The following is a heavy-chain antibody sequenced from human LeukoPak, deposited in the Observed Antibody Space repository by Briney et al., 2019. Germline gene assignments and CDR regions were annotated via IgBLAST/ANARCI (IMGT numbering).Heavy chain of an antibody. CDR3: ARATTYDILTGYFDY. D-gene: IGHD3-9*01. Sequence: GGSLRLSCAASGFTFSSYSMNWVRQAPGKGLEWVSSISSSSSYIYYAESVKGRFTMSRDNAKNSLYLQMNSLRAEDTAVYYCARATTYDILTGYFDYWGQGTLVTVSS. CDR2: ISSSSSYI. CDR1: GFTFSSYS. J-gene: IGHJ4*02. V-gene: IGHV3-21*01.